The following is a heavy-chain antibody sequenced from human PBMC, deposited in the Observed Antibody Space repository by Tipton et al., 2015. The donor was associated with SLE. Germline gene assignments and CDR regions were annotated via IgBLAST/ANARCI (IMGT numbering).Heavy chain of an antibody. CDR3: ARGPTGNSFDF. CDR1: GGAFSNYA. V-gene: IGHV1-69*01. CDR2: IIPIFGTA. Sequence: QSGAEVKKPGSSVKVSCKVSGGAFSNYAMNWVRQAPGQGLEWMGGIIPIFGTANYAQKFQGRVTITADESTSTAYMELSSLRSEDTAVYYCARGPTGNSFDFWGQGTLVTVSS. J-gene: IGHJ4*02. D-gene: IGHD1-1*01.